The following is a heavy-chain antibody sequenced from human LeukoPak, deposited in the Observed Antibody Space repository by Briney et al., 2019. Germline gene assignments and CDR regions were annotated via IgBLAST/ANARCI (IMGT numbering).Heavy chain of an antibody. CDR2: ISYDGSNK. CDR3: AKDAFGSGSYTFDY. V-gene: IGHV3-30*18. J-gene: IGHJ4*02. CDR1: GFTFSSYG. D-gene: IGHD3-10*01. Sequence: GGSLRLSYAASGFTFSSYGMHWVRQAPGKGLEWVAVISYDGSNKYYADSVKGRFTISRDNSKNTLYLQMNSLRAEDTVVYYCAKDAFGSGSYTFDYRGQGTLVTVSS.